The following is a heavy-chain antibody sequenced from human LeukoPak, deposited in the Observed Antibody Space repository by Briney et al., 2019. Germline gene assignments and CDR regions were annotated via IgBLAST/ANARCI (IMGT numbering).Heavy chain of an antibody. CDR2: ISSSGSTI. CDR1: GFTFSSYE. J-gene: IGHJ6*04. Sequence: GGSLRLSCAASGFTFSSYEMNWVRQAPGKGLEWVSYISSSGSTIYYADSVKGRFTISRDNAKNSLYLKMNSLRAEDTAVYYCAELGITMIGGVWGKGTTVTISS. V-gene: IGHV3-48*03. CDR3: AELGITMIGGV. D-gene: IGHD3-10*02.